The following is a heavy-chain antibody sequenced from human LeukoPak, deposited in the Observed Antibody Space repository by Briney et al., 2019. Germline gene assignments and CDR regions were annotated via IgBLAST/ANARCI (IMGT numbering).Heavy chain of an antibody. Sequence: ASVKVSCKASGGTFSSYAISWVRQAPGQGLEWMGGIIPIFGTANYAQKFQGRVTITADESTSTAYMELSSLRSEDTAVYYCARGSSWYDSSGYYSYPIDYWGQGTLVTVSS. J-gene: IGHJ4*02. V-gene: IGHV1-69*13. CDR3: ARGSSWYDSSGYYSYPIDY. CDR2: IIPIFGTA. D-gene: IGHD3-22*01. CDR1: GGTFSSYA.